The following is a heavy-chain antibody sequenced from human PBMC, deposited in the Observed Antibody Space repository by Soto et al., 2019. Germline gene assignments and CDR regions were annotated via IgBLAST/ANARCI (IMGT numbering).Heavy chain of an antibody. V-gene: IGHV1-18*01. CDR2: ISANNGHT. D-gene: IGHD3-22*01. CDR3: ARGWYYDGSGYGPPPGF. Sequence: QVQLVQSGREVKKPGASVKVSCKASGYTFTTYGITWVRQAPGQGLEWMGWISANNGHTNYAQKLQGRVTMTTDTSTSIAYMELRRLRSDDTAVYYCARGWYYDGSGYGPPPGFWGQGTLVTGSS. CDR1: GYTFTTYG. J-gene: IGHJ4*02.